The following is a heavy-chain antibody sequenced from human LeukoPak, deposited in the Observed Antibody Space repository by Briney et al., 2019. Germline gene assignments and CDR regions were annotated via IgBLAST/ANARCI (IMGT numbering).Heavy chain of an antibody. D-gene: IGHD3-22*01. CDR2: IYYSGST. Sequence: SETLSLTCTVSGGSISSSSYYWGWIRQPPGKGLEWIGSIYYSGSTYYNPSLKSRVTISVDTSKNQFSLKLSSVTAADTAVYYCARQYYYDSSGYVYWGQGTLVTVSS. J-gene: IGHJ4*02. CDR1: GGSISSSSYY. CDR3: ARQYYYDSSGYVY. V-gene: IGHV4-39*01.